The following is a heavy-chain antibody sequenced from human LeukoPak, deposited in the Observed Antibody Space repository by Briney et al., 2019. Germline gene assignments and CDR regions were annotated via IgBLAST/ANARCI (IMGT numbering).Heavy chain of an antibody. CDR1: GFTFSSYA. CDR2: ISGSASST. D-gene: IGHD6-13*01. V-gene: IGHV3-23*01. CDR3: AKWRASRVAAGIGYFEY. Sequence: GGSLRLSCAASGFTFSSYAMSWVRQTPGRGLEWVSAISGSASSTYYADSVKGRFTISRDNSQNTVYLQMNSLRVEDTAVYYCAKWRASRVAAGIGYFEYWGQGTLVTVSS. J-gene: IGHJ4*02.